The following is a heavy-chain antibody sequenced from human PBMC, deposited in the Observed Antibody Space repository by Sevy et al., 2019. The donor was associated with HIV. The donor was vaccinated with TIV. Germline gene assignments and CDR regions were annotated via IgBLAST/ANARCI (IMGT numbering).Heavy chain of an antibody. CDR2: INTNNGNA. CDR1: GYTITTYG. Sequence: ASVKVSCKASGYTITTYGISWVRQAPGQVLEWMGWINTNNGNANYAEILQGRVTMTTDTSTSTAYMELRSLTSDDTAIYYCARGSNNDYWGQGTLVTVSS. CDR3: ARGSNNDY. V-gene: IGHV1-18*04. D-gene: IGHD3-10*01. J-gene: IGHJ4*02.